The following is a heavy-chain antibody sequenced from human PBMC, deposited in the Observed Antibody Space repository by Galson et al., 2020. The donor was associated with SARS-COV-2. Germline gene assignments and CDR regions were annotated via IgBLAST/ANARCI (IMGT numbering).Heavy chain of an antibody. D-gene: IGHD2-21*02. CDR2: INSSGST. CDR1: GGSFSGYY. CDR3: AGEENFFLVVTATRMGYFDY. J-gene: IGHJ4*02. V-gene: IGHV4-34*01. Sequence: SETLSLTCAVYGGSFSGYYCSWIRQPPRTGLEWIGEINSSGSTSSNPSPKSRVTISVDTSTNHFSLKLSAVTAADTAVYVCAGEENFFLVVTATRMGYFDYWGRGTLATVSS.